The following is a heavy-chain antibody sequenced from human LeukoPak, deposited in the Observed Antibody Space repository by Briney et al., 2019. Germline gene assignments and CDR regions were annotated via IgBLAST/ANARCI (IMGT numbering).Heavy chain of an antibody. V-gene: IGHV3-30-3*01. J-gene: IGHJ4*02. CDR3: ARDGGSGSYFDY. CDR2: ISYDGSNK. CDR1: GFTFSSYA. Sequence: PGRSLRLSCAASGFTFSSYAMYWVRQAPGKGLEWVAVISYDGSNKYYADSVKGRFTISRDNSKNTLYLQMNSLRAEDTAVYYCARDGGSGSYFDYWGQGTLVTVSS. D-gene: IGHD1-26*01.